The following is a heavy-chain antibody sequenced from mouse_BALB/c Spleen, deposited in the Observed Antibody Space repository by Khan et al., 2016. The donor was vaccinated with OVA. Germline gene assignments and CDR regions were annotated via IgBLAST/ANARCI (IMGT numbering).Heavy chain of an antibody. CDR2: IHPSDSET. D-gene: IGHD2-14*01. CDR1: GYSFTSYW. CDR3: ARGSTTSHWYFGV. Sequence: QVQLQQPGAELVRPGASVKLSCKASGYSFTSYWMNWVKPRPGQGLEWIGMIHPSDSETTLNQKFKDRATLTVDKSSSTAYMQLSSPTSEDSAVDYCARGSTTSHWYFGVCGAGTTVTVSS. J-gene: IGHJ1*01. V-gene: IGHV1-61*01.